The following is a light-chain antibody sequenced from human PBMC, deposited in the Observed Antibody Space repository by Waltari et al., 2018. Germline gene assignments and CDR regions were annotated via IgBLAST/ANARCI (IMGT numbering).Light chain of an antibody. J-gene: IGKJ1*01. CDR2: DAS. CDR1: QTINMR. Sequence: DIQMTQSPSTLSASVGDRVTITCRATQTINMRLAWYQQKPGKAPKLLIHDASSLESGVPSRFSGSGSGTDFTLTISSLQPDDFATYYCQHYNGYPPWTFGQGTKVEFK. V-gene: IGKV1-5*01. CDR3: QHYNGYPPWT.